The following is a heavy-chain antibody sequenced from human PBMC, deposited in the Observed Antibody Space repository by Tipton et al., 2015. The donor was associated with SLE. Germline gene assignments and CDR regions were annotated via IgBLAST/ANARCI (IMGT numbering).Heavy chain of an antibody. J-gene: IGHJ4*02. CDR1: GFTFSSYE. V-gene: IGHV3-48*03. CDR2: ISSSGSTI. Sequence: SLRLSCAASGFTFSSYEMNWVRQAPGKGLEWVSYISSSGSTIYYADSVKGRFTISRDNAKNSLYLQMNSLRAEDTAVYYCARGAEIVLMVHASLDYWGQGTLVTVSS. CDR3: ARGAEIVLMVHASLDY. D-gene: IGHD2-8*01.